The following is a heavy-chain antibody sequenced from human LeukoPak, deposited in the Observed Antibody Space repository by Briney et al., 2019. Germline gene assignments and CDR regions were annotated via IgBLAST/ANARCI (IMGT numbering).Heavy chain of an antibody. V-gene: IGHV4-59*08. Sequence: PSEALSLTCTGSGVSISSFCWRWIRQPPGKGLEGIGYIYYSGSNNQNPSLRSRVAISVDTCKHQFSLKETSVPGGETAVYYCARGLRGTSYFDYWGQRTLVTVSS. CDR3: ARGLRGTSYFDY. CDR1: GVSISSFC. CDR2: IYYSGSN. D-gene: IGHD1-26*01. J-gene: IGHJ4*02.